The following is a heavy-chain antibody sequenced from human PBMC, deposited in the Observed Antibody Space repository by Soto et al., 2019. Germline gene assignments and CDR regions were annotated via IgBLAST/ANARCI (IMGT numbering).Heavy chain of an antibody. CDR2: IYHTGGT. Sequence: PSETLSLTCAVSGGSISSDYWWIWVRQAPGKGLEWIGEIYHTGGTNSNPPLESRVTTSVDKSKNQFSLKLNSLTAADTAVYYCARGVTVGRGPIIIVYYFDYWGPGTLVTVS. CDR3: ARGVTVGRGPIIIVYYFDY. V-gene: IGHV4-4*02. D-gene: IGHD3-10*01. CDR1: GGSISSDYW. J-gene: IGHJ4*02.